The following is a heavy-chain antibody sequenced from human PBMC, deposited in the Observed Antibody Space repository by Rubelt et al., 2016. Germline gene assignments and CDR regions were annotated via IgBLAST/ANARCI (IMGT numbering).Heavy chain of an antibody. J-gene: IGHJ4*02. V-gene: IGHV4-34*01. CDR2: INHSGST. Sequence: QVQLQQWGAGLLKPSETLSLTCAVYGGSFSGYYWSWIRQPPGKGLEWIGEINHSGSTNYNPSLKSRVTISVDTSQNQFSLKRGSVTAAATAVYYCARVTGGSSAYWGQGTLVTVSS. CDR3: ARVTGGSSAY. CDR1: GGSFSGYY. D-gene: IGHD3-16*01.